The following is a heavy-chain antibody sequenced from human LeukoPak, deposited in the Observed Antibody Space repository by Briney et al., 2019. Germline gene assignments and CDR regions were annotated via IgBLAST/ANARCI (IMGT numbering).Heavy chain of an antibody. CDR2: IYYSGST. CDR1: GGSISSYY. D-gene: IGHD5-18*01. CDR3: ARAGAYSYGKFDY. V-gene: IGHV4-59*01. J-gene: IGHJ4*02. Sequence: SETLSLTCTVSGGSISSYYWSWIRQPPGKGLEWIGYIYYSGSTNYNPSLKSRVTISVDTSKSQFSLKLSSVTAADTAVYYCARAGAYSYGKFDYWGQGTLVTVSS.